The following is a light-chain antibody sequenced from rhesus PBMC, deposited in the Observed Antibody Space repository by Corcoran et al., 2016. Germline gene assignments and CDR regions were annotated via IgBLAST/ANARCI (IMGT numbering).Light chain of an antibody. CDR1: QGISSY. CDR3: QQGNSNPFT. J-gene: IGKJ3*01. V-gene: IGKV1-32*02. CDR2: SAN. Sequence: DIQMSQSPSSLSASVGDRVTITCRASQGISSYLNWYQQKPGKAPKLLIYSANSLASGVPSRVSGSGSGTDFTLTISSLQPEDFATYYCQQGNSNPFTFGPGTKLDIK.